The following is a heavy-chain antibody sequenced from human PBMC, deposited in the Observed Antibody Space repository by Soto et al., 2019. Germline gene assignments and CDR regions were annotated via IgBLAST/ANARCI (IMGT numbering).Heavy chain of an antibody. Sequence: ASVKVSCKASGGTFSSYTISWVRQAPGQGLEWMGRIIPTLGIANYAQKFQGRVTITADKSTSTAYMELSSLRSEDTAVYYCARSPYDILTGSNPYFDYWGQGTLVTVSS. D-gene: IGHD3-9*01. CDR3: ARSPYDILTGSNPYFDY. J-gene: IGHJ4*02. CDR2: IIPTLGIA. V-gene: IGHV1-69*02. CDR1: GGTFSSYT.